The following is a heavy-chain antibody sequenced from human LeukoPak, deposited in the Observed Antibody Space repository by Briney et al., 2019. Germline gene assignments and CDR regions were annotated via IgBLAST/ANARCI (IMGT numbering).Heavy chain of an antibody. CDR2: INAGNGNT. CDR1: GYTFTNYG. Sequence: ASVKLSCKASGYTFTNYGIHWVRQAPGQRLEWMGWINAGNGNTRSSQKLQGRVTITTDTSANTAYMELSSPISEDTAIYFCARVGTSGWYGDSWGQGTQVIVSS. CDR3: ARVGTSGWYGDS. D-gene: IGHD6-13*01. J-gene: IGHJ4*02. V-gene: IGHV1-3*01.